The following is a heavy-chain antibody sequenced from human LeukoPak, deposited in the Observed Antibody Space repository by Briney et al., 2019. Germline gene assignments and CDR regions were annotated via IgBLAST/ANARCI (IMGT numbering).Heavy chain of an antibody. CDR1: GGTFSSYA. D-gene: IGHD5-12*01. Sequence: ASVKVSCKASGGTFSSYAISWVRQAPGQGLEWMGGIIPIFGTANYAQKFQGRVTITTDESTSTAYMELSSLRSEDTAVYYCTREGSGYDGGLADWGQGTLVTVSS. J-gene: IGHJ4*02. CDR2: IIPIFGTA. CDR3: TREGSGYDGGLAD. V-gene: IGHV1-69*05.